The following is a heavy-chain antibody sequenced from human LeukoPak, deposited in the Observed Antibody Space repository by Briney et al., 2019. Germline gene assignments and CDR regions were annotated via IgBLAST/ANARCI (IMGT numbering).Heavy chain of an antibody. CDR2: IRGDASAI. J-gene: IGHJ6*02. Sequence: PGGSLRLSCAASGFTFSCYDVHWVRQAPGKGLEWVSYIRGDASAINYADSVKGRFTVSRDNAKKSLYLQMNSLRGEDTAVYFCARDAFHYYGMDVWGQGTTVTVSS. CDR1: GFTFSCYD. CDR3: ARDAFHYYGMDV. V-gene: IGHV3-48*03.